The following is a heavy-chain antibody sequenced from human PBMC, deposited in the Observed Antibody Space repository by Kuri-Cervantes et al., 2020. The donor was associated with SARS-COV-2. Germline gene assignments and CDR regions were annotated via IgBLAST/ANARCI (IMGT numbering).Heavy chain of an antibody. CDR1: GFTCSSIS. Sequence: GGSLRPSCAASGFTCSSISINWVRQAPGKGLEWDSSISSSSSYIYYADSLKGRFTISRDNATNSLYLQMNSLRAEDTAVYYCAGDRGEAIVVVVAASAFDYWGQGTLVTVSS. D-gene: IGHD2-15*01. CDR2: ISSSSSYI. J-gene: IGHJ4*02. V-gene: IGHV3-21*01. CDR3: AGDRGEAIVVVVAASAFDY.